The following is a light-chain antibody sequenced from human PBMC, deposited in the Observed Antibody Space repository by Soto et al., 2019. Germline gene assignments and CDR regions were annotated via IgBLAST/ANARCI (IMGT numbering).Light chain of an antibody. CDR2: GVT. J-gene: IGLJ3*02. CDR1: RSDIGRYNN. Sequence: QSVLTQPASVSGSPGQSITISCTGTRSDIGRYNNVAWYQEHPGKAPRVMIFGVTKRPSGISNRFFGSKSGSTASLTISGLQAEDEADYFCLSYTGGSIWVFGGGTTVTVL. V-gene: IGLV2-23*02. CDR3: LSYTGGSIWV.